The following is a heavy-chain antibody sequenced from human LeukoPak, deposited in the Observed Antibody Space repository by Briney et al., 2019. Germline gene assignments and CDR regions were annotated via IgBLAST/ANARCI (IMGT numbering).Heavy chain of an antibody. D-gene: IGHD2-15*01. V-gene: IGHV3-74*01. CDR1: GFTFSSHW. Sequence: GGSLRLSCAASGFTFSSHWMHWVRQTPGKGLVWVLGISNDGGGTTYADSVKGRFTISRDNAKNTLYLQMSSLRVEDTALYFCARDVEKSPDYWGQGTLVTVSS. J-gene: IGHJ4*02. CDR3: ARDVEKSPDY. CDR2: ISNDGGGT.